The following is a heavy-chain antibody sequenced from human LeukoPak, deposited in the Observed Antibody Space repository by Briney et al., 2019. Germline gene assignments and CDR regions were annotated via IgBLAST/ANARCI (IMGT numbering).Heavy chain of an antibody. V-gene: IGHV3-30-3*01. CDR1: GFTFSSFA. D-gene: IGHD3-22*01. CDR2: ISYDGYTK. CDR3: ARGLYYYDSSGNLLFDY. Sequence: GRSLRLSCAASGFTFSSFAMHWVRQAPGKGLEWVSVISYDGYTKYYADSVTGRFTISRDNAKNSLYLQMNSLRAEDTAVYYCARGLYYYDSSGNLLFDYWGQGTLVTVSS. J-gene: IGHJ4*02.